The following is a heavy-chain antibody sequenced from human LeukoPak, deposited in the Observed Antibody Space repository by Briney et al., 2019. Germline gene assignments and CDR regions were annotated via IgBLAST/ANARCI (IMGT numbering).Heavy chain of an antibody. CDR2: INPSSGST. Sequence: GASVKVSCKASGYTFTAYYMHWVRQAPGQGLEWMGWINPSSGSTDYAQKFQGRVTMTGDTSISTAYMELSGLTSDDTAVYYCARRHNGGNWFDSWCQGALVTVSS. J-gene: IGHJ5*01. V-gene: IGHV1-2*02. CDR3: ARRHNGGNWFDS. D-gene: IGHD2-8*01. CDR1: GYTFTAYY.